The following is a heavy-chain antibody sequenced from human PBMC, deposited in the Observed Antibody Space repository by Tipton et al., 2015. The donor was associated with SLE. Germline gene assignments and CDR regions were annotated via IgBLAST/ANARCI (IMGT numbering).Heavy chain of an antibody. J-gene: IGHJ5*02. D-gene: IGHD3-22*01. Sequence: SLRLSCAASGFTFNTYAMYWVRQAPGKGLEWVSRINIDGTNTNHADFVRGRFIISRDNAKNTVYLQMNSLRGEDTAVYYCARGGTYYYDNSGHLWFDPWGQGTLVTVSS. CDR3: ARGGTYYYDNSGHLWFDP. CDR1: GFTFNTYA. CDR2: INIDGTNT. V-gene: IGHV3-74*01.